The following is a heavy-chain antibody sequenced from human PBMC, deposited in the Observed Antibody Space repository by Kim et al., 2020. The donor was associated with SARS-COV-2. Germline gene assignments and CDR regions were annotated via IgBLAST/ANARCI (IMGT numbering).Heavy chain of an antibody. Sequence: GGSLRLSCAASGFTFSSYSMNWVRQAPGKGLEWVSYISSSSSTIYYADSVKGRFTISRDNAKNSLYLQMNSLRDEDTAVYYCAKYYYGSGRRDIWGQGTMVTVSS. CDR1: GFTFSSYS. J-gene: IGHJ3*02. V-gene: IGHV3-48*02. CDR2: ISSSSSTI. D-gene: IGHD3-10*01. CDR3: AKYYYGSGRRDI.